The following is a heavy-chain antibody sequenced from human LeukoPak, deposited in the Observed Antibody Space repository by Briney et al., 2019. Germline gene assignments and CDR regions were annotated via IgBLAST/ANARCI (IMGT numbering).Heavy chain of an antibody. J-gene: IGHJ4*02. V-gene: IGHV5-51*01. D-gene: IGHD3-22*01. Sequence: GESLKISCKVSGYSFTTYWIAWVRQMPGKGLEWMGIIFPGGSHTKYSPSFQGQVTISVDKSISTAYLQWSSLRASDTAMYYCARIRESYYGTSGYYYLDYWGQGTLVTVSS. CDR2: IFPGGSHT. CDR1: GYSFTTYW. CDR3: ARIRESYYGTSGYYYLDY.